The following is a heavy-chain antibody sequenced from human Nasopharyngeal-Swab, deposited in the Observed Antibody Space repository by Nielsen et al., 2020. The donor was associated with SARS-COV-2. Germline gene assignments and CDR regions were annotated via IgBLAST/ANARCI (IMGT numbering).Heavy chain of an antibody. D-gene: IGHD6-6*01. J-gene: IGHJ4*02. Sequence: SGPTLVKPTQTLTLTCTFSGFSLSTSGVGVGWIRRPPGKALEWLALIYWNDDKRYSPSLKSRLTITKDTSKNQVVLTMTNMDPVNTATYYCPHSPWYSSSSGVGSFDYWGQGTLVTVSS. CDR3: PHSPWYSSSSGVGSFDY. CDR2: IYWNDDK. CDR1: GFSLSTSGVG. V-gene: IGHV2-5*01.